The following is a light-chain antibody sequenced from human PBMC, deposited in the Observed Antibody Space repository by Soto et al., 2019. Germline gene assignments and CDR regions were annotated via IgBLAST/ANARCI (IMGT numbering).Light chain of an antibody. CDR2: EES. V-gene: IGKV1-9*01. J-gene: IGKJ4*01. CDR1: QAVPNN. Sequence: DIHLTQTPSFLSASVGDRVTITCRPSQAVPNNMAWYQQKPGKPPKLLIYEESTLYSGVPSRFSGRKSGTQFTLTIDSLQPEDFATYCCQQVKTYPLTFGGGTKVEIK. CDR3: QQVKTYPLT.